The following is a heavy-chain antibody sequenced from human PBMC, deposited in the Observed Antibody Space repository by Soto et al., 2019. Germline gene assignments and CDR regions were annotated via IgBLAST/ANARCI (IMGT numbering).Heavy chain of an antibody. CDR2: LYYSGST. V-gene: IGHV4-39*01. CDR3: ARQWRLGPTNALVDS. Sequence: SETLSLTCTVSGGSISNSNYYWGWIRQPPGKGLEWIGSLYYSGSTYYNPSLKSRVTISVDTSKNQFSLKLSSVTAADTAVYYCARQWRLGPTNALVDSWGQGTLVTVSS. D-gene: IGHD1-26*01. CDR1: GGSISNSNYY. J-gene: IGHJ5*01.